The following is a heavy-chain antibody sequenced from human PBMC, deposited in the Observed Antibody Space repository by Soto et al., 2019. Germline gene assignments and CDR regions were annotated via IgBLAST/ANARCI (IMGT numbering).Heavy chain of an antibody. CDR1: GFSLNTYGVG. V-gene: IGHV2-5*02. CDR3: ARALGSWGAYYFDH. Sequence: QITLKESGPTLVKPTQTLTLTCTVSGFSLNTYGVGVGWIRQPPGKALEWLALIYWDDDKRYSPSLKSRLTITKDTSKNHVVLTMTNMDPVDTVTYYCARALGSWGAYYFDHWGQGTLVTVSS. J-gene: IGHJ4*02. D-gene: IGHD3-16*01. CDR2: IYWDDDK.